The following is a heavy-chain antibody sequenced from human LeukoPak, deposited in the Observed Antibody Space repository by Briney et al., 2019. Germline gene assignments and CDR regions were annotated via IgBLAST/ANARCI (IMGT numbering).Heavy chain of an antibody. D-gene: IGHD1-20*01. CDR3: AITGITGY. CDR1: GGSFSGYY. Sequence: SETLSLTCAVYGGSFSGYYWSWIRQPPGKGLEWIGAINHSGSTNYNPSLKSRVTISVDTSKNQFSLKLSSVTAADTAVYYCAITGITGYWGQGTLVTVSS. CDR2: INHSGST. J-gene: IGHJ4*02. V-gene: IGHV4-34*01.